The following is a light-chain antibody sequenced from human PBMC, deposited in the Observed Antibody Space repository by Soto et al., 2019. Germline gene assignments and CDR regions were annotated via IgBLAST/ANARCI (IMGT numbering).Light chain of an antibody. Sequence: AIQMTQSPSSLSASVGDTVTITCRASQGIRNDLGWYQQKPGKGPKLLIYAASSLQSGVPSRFSGSGSGTDFTLTISSLQPEDFATYYCLQAYNYPWTFGQGTKVEIK. J-gene: IGKJ1*01. CDR2: AAS. V-gene: IGKV1-6*02. CDR3: LQAYNYPWT. CDR1: QGIRND.